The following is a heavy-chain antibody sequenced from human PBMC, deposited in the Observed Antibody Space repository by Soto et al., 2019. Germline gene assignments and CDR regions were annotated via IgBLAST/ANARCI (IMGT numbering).Heavy chain of an antibody. Sequence: ASVKVSCKASGYTFTDYYLYWVRQAPGQGLEWMGWINPNSGATNYAQKFQGWVTMTRDTSISTAYMEVRRLKSDDTAVYYCARVSYSSYPRYYYYGMDVWGQGTTVTVSS. CDR2: INPNSGAT. J-gene: IGHJ6*02. CDR3: ARVSYSSYPRYYYYGMDV. CDR1: GYTFTDYY. V-gene: IGHV1-2*04. D-gene: IGHD6-6*01.